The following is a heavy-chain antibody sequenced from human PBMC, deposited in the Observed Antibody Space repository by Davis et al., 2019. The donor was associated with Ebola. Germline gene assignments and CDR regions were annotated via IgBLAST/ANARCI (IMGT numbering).Heavy chain of an antibody. J-gene: IGHJ5*02. CDR1: GGSISSYY. D-gene: IGHD3-3*01. Sequence: PSETLSLTCTVSGGSISSYYWSWIRQPAGKGLEWIGRIYTSGSTNYNPSLKSRVTMSVDTSKHQFSLKLSSVTAADTAVYYCARLKYDFWSGYLAPGDVGPWFDPWGQGTLVTVSS. V-gene: IGHV4-4*07. CDR2: IYTSGST. CDR3: ARLKYDFWSGYLAPGDVGPWFDP.